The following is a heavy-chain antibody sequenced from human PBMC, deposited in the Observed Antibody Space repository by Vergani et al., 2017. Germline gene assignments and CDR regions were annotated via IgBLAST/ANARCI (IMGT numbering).Heavy chain of an antibody. CDR1: GYSISSGYY. CDR3: AKQEVXDWLLEVGHYFDY. J-gene: IGHJ4*02. D-gene: IGHD3-9*01. V-gene: IGHV4-38-2*01. Sequence: QVQLQESGPGLVKPSETLSLTCAVSGYSISSGYYWGWIRQPPGKGLEWIGSIYHSGSTYYNPSLKSRVTISVDTSKNQFSLKLSSVTAADTAVYYCAKQEVXDWLLEVGHYFDYWGQGTLVTVSS. CDR2: IYHSGST.